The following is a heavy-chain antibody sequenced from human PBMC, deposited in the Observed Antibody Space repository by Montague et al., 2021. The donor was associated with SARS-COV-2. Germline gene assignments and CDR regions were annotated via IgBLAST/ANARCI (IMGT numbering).Heavy chain of an antibody. CDR2: IYNSGTT. Sequence: SETRSLTCTVSGDSTSCPNCYWGWIRQAPGKGLDWIGTIYNSGTTYYNPSLKSRLTISIDTSKNQFSLKLTSVTAADTAVYYCARHRNYGDHSLDNWFHPGGQGTLVTVSS. CDR3: ARHRNYGDHSLDNWFHP. J-gene: IGHJ5*02. CDR1: GDSTSCPNCY. D-gene: IGHD4-17*01. V-gene: IGHV4-39*01.